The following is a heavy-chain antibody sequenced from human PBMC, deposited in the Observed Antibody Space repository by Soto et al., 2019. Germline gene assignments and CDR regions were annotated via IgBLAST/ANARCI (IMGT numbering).Heavy chain of an antibody. V-gene: IGHV3-30*18. CDR3: AKDHADYYYGSGSPDGMDV. CDR1: GFTFSSYG. Sequence: GGSLRLSCAASGFTFSSYGMHWVRQAPGKGLEWMAVISYDGSNKYYADSVKGRFTISRDNSKNTLYLQMNSLRAEDTAVYYCAKDHADYYYGSGSPDGMDVWGQGTTVTVSS. CDR2: ISYDGSNK. J-gene: IGHJ6*02. D-gene: IGHD3-10*01.